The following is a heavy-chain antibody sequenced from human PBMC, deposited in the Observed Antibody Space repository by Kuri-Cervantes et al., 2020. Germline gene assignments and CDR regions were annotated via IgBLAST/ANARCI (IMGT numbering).Heavy chain of an antibody. CDR3: ARDGDGPFDY. J-gene: IGHJ4*02. CDR2: INHSGST. V-gene: IGHV4-34*01. CDR1: GGSFSGYY. D-gene: IGHD5-24*01. Sequence: ESLKISCAVYGGSFSGYYWSWIRQPPGKGLEWIGEINHSGSTNYNPSLKSRVTISVDTSKNQFSLKLSSVTAADTAVYYCARDGDGPFDYWGQGTLVTVSS.